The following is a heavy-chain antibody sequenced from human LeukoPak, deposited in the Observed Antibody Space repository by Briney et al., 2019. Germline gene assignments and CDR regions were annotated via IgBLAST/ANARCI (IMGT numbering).Heavy chain of an antibody. D-gene: IGHD3-22*01. J-gene: IGHJ3*02. CDR3: ARDTANYYDSSYAFDI. CDR2: IWYDGSNK. V-gene: IGHV3-33*01. CDR1: GFTFSSYG. Sequence: GGSLRLSCAASGFTFSSYGMHWVRQAPGKGLEWVAVIWYDGSNKYYADPVKGRFTISRDNSKNTLYLQMNSLRAEDTAVYYCARDTANYYDSSYAFDIWGQGTMVTVSS.